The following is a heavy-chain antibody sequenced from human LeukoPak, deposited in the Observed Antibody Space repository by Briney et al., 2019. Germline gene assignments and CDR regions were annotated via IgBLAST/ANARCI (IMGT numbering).Heavy chain of an antibody. CDR3: AREGTYYYGSGSYTTRDYYFDY. Sequence: PGGSLRLSCAASGFTFSTYGMHWVRQAPGKGLEWVAVISYDGSNKYYADSVKGRFTISRDNSKNTLYLQMNSLRAEDTAVYYCAREGTYYYGSGSYTTRDYYFDYWGQGTLVTVSS. J-gene: IGHJ4*02. CDR1: GFTFSTYG. CDR2: ISYDGSNK. D-gene: IGHD3-10*01. V-gene: IGHV3-30*19.